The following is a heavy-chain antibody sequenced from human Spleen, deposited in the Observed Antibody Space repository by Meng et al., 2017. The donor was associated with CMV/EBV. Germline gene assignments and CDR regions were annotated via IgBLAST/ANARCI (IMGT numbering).Heavy chain of an antibody. CDR3: ARDALSSGGDY. D-gene: IGHD6-19*01. CDR2: IHKSD. CDR1: GFLVSNNY. V-gene: IGHV3-66*03. Sequence: GESLKISCAASGFLVSNNYMIWVRQAPGKALEWVSFIHKSDDYADSVKGRFTISRDTSKNTLYLQMNSLRVEDTAIYYCARDALSSGGDYWGQGALVTVSS. J-gene: IGHJ4*02.